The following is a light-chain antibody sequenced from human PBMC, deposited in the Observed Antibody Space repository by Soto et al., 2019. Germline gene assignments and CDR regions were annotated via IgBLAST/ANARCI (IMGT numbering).Light chain of an antibody. CDR3: AAWDDSLNGVV. V-gene: IGLV1-44*01. Sequence: QSVLTQPPSASGTPGQRVTISCSGSSANIGSNTVNWYQQLPGTAPKLLIYSNNQRPSGVPDRLSGSKSGTSASLAISGLQSEDEADYYCAAWDDSLNGVVLGGGTKLTVL. CDR2: SNN. CDR1: SANIGSNT. J-gene: IGLJ2*01.